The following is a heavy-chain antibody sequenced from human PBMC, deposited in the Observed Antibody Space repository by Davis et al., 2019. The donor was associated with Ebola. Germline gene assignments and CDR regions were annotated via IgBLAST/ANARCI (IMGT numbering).Heavy chain of an antibody. Sequence: PSETLSLTCAVYGGSFSGYYWSWIRQPPGKGLEWIGEINHSGSTNYNPSLKSRVTISVDTSKNQFSLKLSSVTAADTAVYYCARGLSSIYCSSTSCSPEVWFDPWGQGTLVTVSS. V-gene: IGHV4-34*01. D-gene: IGHD2-2*01. CDR1: GGSFSGYY. J-gene: IGHJ5*02. CDR2: INHSGST. CDR3: ARGLSSIYCSSTSCSPEVWFDP.